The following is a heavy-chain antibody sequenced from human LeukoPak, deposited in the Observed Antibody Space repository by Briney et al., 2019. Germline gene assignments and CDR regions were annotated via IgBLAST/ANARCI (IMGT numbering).Heavy chain of an antibody. J-gene: IGHJ5*02. CDR3: ARVTGIAARRWFDP. D-gene: IGHD6-6*01. Sequence: GGSLRLSCAASGFTFSSYWMSWVRQAPGKGLEWVANIKQDGSEKYYVDSVKGRFTISRDSAKNSLYLQMNSLRAEDTAVYYCARVTGIAARRWFDPWGQGTLVTVSS. CDR1: GFTFSSYW. V-gene: IGHV3-7*03. CDR2: IKQDGSEK.